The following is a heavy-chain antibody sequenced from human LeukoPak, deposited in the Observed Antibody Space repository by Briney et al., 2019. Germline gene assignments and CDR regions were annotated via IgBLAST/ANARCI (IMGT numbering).Heavy chain of an antibody. CDR1: GGSISSGDYY. CDR2: VYYSGST. CDR3: ARAPWGDYVDY. V-gene: IGHV4-30-4*01. J-gene: IGHJ4*02. Sequence: SETLSLTCTVSGGSISSGDYYWSWVRQPPGKGLEWIGYVYYSGSTYYNPSLKSRVTISVDTSKNQFSLKLSSVTAADTAVYYCARAPWGDYVDYWGQGTLVTVSS. D-gene: IGHD3-16*01.